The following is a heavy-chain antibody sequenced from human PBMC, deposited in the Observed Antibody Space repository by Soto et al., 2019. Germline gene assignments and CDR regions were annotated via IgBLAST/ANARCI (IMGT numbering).Heavy chain of an antibody. CDR1: GFSLSNYG. J-gene: IGHJ5*02. D-gene: IGHD2-8*01. CDR3: ARNVWSSGSSRWFDT. Sequence: QVQLVESGGGVVQPGTSLRLSCVASGFSLSNYGMHWVRQAPGKGLEWVALIWFDGSDEYSAASVKGRVSISRDNSKNTLYLKMNSLRADDTAMYYCARNVWSSGSSRWFDTWGQGTLVTVSS. CDR2: IWFDGSDE. V-gene: IGHV3-33*01.